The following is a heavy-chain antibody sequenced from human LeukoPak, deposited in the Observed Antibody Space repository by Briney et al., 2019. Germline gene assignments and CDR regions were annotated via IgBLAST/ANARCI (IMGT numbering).Heavy chain of an antibody. CDR1: GYTFTSYG. D-gene: IGHD2-15*01. CDR2: ISAYNGNT. Sequence: ASVKVSCKASGYTFTSYGISWVRQAPGQGLEWMGWISAYNGNTNYAQKLQGRVTMTTDTSTSTAYMELRSLRSDDTAVYYCARDRKGATSTVVVVAATHGYWGQGTLVTVSS. CDR3: ARDRKGATSTVVVVAATHGY. J-gene: IGHJ4*02. V-gene: IGHV1-18*01.